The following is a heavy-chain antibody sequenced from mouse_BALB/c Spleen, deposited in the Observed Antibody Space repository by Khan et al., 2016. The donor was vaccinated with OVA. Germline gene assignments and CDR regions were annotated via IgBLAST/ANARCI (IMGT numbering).Heavy chain of an antibody. J-gene: IGHJ2*01. CDR1: GYTFIKYW. Sequence: VQLQESGAELAKPGASVKMSCKASGYTFIKYWILWVKQRPGQGLEWIGYINPSTGYTEYNQNFKDKATLTADKSSSTAYMQLSSLTSEDSAVYYCARRGLRWYFDYWGQGTTLTVSS. CDR3: ARRGLRWYFDY. D-gene: IGHD1-1*02. CDR2: INPSTGYT. V-gene: IGHV1-7*01.